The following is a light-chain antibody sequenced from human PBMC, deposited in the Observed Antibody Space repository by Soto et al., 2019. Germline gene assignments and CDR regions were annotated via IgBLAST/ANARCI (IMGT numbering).Light chain of an antibody. CDR1: QSISSW. J-gene: IGKJ2*01. CDR3: QPYKSRYT. V-gene: IGKV1-5*03. CDR2: KSS. Sequence: DIQMTPSPSTLSASVGDRVTITCRASQSISSWVAWYQQKPGKAPKLLIYKSSILESGVPSRSSRSASGTEFTLTISSLQADDFATYFCQPYKSRYTFGQGTELEIK.